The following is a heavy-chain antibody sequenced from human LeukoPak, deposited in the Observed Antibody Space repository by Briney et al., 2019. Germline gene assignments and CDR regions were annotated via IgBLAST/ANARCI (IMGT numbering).Heavy chain of an antibody. Sequence: SETLSLTCTVSGGSISNYYWSWIRQPPGKGLEWIGYIYNSGSTNYNPSLKSRVTISVDTSKNQFSLKLSSVTAADMAVYYCASLIAAAGGDYWGQGTLVTVSS. CDR1: GGSISNYY. V-gene: IGHV4-59*12. CDR3: ASLIAAAGGDY. CDR2: IYNSGST. D-gene: IGHD6-13*01. J-gene: IGHJ4*02.